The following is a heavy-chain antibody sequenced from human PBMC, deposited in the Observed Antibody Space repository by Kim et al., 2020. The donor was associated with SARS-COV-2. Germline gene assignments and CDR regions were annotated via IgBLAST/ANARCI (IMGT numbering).Heavy chain of an antibody. V-gene: IGHV3-48*03. CDR1: GFSFSSYE. CDR3: ARGDHSEPYYYNYYMDV. J-gene: IGHJ6*03. D-gene: IGHD1-1*01. Sequence: GGSLRLSCAASGFSFSSYEMNWVRQAPGKGLEWVSYISGGSTTIYYADSVRGRFTISRDNAKNSLYLQMNSLRAEDTALYYCARGDHSEPYYYNYYMDV. CDR2: ISGGSTTI.